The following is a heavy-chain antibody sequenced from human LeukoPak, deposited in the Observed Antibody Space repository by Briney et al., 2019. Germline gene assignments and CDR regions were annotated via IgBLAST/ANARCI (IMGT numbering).Heavy chain of an antibody. CDR1: GGSISDYY. CDR2: IYYSGST. V-gene: IGHV4-59*01. D-gene: IGHD3-10*01. Sequence: SETLSLTCTVSGGSISDYYWSWIRQPPGKGLEWIGYIYYSGSTNYNPSLKSRVTISVDTSKNQFSLKLSSVTAADTAVYYCAREKGGLLIDYWGQGTLVTVSS. CDR3: AREKGGLLIDY. J-gene: IGHJ4*02.